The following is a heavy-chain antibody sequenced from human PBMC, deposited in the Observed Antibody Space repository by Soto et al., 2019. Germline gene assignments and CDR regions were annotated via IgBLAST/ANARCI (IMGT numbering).Heavy chain of an antibody. J-gene: IGHJ4*02. V-gene: IGHV3-23*01. CDR1: GFTFSNNA. CDR3: AKGVVGDVPALGY. D-gene: IGHD2-21*02. CDR2: IGGGNNST. Sequence: EVQLLESGGGVVQPGGSLRLSCAASGFTFSNNALSWVRQAPGKGLEWVAAIGGGNNSTYYADSVKGRFTISRDKSKNTLYLQINRLRAEDTALYYCAKGVVGDVPALGYWGQGTLVTVSS.